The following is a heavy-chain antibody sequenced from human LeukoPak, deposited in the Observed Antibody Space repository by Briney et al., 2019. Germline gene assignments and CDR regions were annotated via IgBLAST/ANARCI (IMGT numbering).Heavy chain of an antibody. V-gene: IGHV3-7*01. Sequence: PGGSLRLSCAASGFTFSSYWMSWVRQAPGKGLEWVANIKKDGSEKYYVDSVKGRFSISRDNDKKSMYLQMNSLRADDTAVYYCVRQGGYHFPNAFDIWGQGTLVTVSS. D-gene: IGHD5-12*01. CDR1: GFTFSSYW. CDR3: VRQGGYHFPNAFDI. J-gene: IGHJ3*02. CDR2: IKKDGSEK.